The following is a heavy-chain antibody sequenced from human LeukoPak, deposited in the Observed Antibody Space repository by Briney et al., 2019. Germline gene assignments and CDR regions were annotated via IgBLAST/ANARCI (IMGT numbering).Heavy chain of an antibody. CDR2: ISSSGTTI. CDR3: ARATLSLDY. D-gene: IGHD1-1*01. J-gene: IGHJ4*02. CDR1: GFTFSIYE. V-gene: IGHV3-48*03. Sequence: PGGSLRLSCAASGFTFSIYEMNWVRQAPGKGLEWVSFISSSGTTIYYADSVKGRFTISRDNAKNSLFLQMNSLRAEDTAVYYCARATLSLDYWGQGTLVTVSS.